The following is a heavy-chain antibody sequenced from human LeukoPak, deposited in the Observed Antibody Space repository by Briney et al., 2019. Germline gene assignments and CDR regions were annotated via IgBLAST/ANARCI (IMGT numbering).Heavy chain of an antibody. V-gene: IGHV3-15*01. CDR1: GFTFSDAW. CDR2: IKSKAYGGTI. J-gene: IGHJ4*02. CDR3: APASGINSSSRYFDY. D-gene: IGHD2/OR15-2a*01. Sequence: GGSLRLSCAASGFTFSDAWTTWVRQAPGKGLEWVGRIKSKAYGGTIDYVAPVKGRFTISRDDAKNTLYLQMNSLKTEDTAVYYCAPASGINSSSRYFDYWGQGTLVTVSS.